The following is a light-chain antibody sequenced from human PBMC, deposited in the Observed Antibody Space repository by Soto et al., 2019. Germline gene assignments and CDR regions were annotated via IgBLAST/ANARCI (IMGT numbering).Light chain of an antibody. CDR2: DDS. V-gene: IGLV1-40*01. Sequence: QSVLTQPPSVSGAPGQRVTISCAGSSYNIGAGYDVNWYQQLPGTAPKLLIYDDSNRPSGVPDRFSGSKSATSASLAITGLQAEDEANYYCQSSDSSLSGSVVFGGGTQLTVL. CDR1: SYNIGAGYD. J-gene: IGLJ2*01. CDR3: QSSDSSLSGSVV.